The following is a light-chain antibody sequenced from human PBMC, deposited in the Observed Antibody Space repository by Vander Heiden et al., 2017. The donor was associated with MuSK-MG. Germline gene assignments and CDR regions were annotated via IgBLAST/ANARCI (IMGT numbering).Light chain of an antibody. V-gene: IGKV1-39*01. J-gene: IGKJ4*01. CDR2: GAS. CDR1: QNINKF. Sequence: DIQVTQSPSSLSAFVGDRVTITCRTSQNINKFLNWYQQKPGKVPKLLIFGASDLQSGVSSRFSGSGSATNFTLTISSLQPDDFATYYCQETDHYPLTFGGGTSVDIK. CDR3: QETDHYPLT.